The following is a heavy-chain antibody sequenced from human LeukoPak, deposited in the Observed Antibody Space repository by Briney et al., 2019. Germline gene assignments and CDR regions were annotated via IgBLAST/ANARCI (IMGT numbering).Heavy chain of an antibody. D-gene: IGHD6-13*01. Sequence: GGSLRLSCAASGFSFSTYWMSWVRQAPGKGLEWLANIKQDGSQKYYADSVKGRFTISRDNSKNTLYLQMNSLRAEDTAVYYCARGSRIAAAGGGYFDYWGQGTLVTVSS. CDR3: ARGSRIAAAGGGYFDY. CDR1: GFSFSTYW. V-gene: IGHV3-7*01. J-gene: IGHJ4*02. CDR2: IKQDGSQK.